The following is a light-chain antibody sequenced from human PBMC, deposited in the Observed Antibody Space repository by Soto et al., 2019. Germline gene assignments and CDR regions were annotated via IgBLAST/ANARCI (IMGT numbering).Light chain of an antibody. V-gene: IGKV4-1*01. CDR1: QSVLYSSNNKDY. J-gene: IGKJ1*01. CDR3: QQYYSPPWT. CDR2: WAS. Sequence: DTVMTQSPDSLAVSLGERATINCKSSQSVLYSSNNKDYLAWYQQKLGQPPKLLIYWASTRESGVPDRFSGSGSGTDFTLTISSLQAEDVAVYYCQQYYSPPWTFGQGTKVEIK.